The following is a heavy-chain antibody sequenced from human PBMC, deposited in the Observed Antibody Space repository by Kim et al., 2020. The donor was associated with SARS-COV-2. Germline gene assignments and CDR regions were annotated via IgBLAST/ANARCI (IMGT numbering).Heavy chain of an antibody. Sequence: GGSLRLSCAASGFTFSSYWMHWVRQAPGKGLVWVSRINSDGSSTSYADSVKGRFTISRDNAKNTLYLQMNSLRAEDTAVYYCATLPPEHMRWFPLRKHYYGMDVWGQGTTVTVSS. CDR1: GFTFSSYW. CDR3: ATLPPEHMRWFPLRKHYYGMDV. CDR2: INSDGSST. J-gene: IGHJ6*02. V-gene: IGHV3-74*01. D-gene: IGHD2-21*01.